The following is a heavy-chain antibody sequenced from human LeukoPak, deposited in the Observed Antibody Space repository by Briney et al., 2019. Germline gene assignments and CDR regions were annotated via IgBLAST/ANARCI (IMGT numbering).Heavy chain of an antibody. CDR1: GGSIKSYF. V-gene: IGHV4-59*01. CDR2: IYYSGST. D-gene: IGHD3-22*01. J-gene: IGHJ4*02. CDR3: ARSYDSSGYYYVFDY. Sequence: SETLSLTCTVSGGSIKSYFWSWIRQPPGKGLEWIGHIYYSGSTNYNPSLKSRVTISVDTSKNQFSLQLRSVTAADTAVYYCARSYDSSGYYYVFDYWGQGTLVTVSS.